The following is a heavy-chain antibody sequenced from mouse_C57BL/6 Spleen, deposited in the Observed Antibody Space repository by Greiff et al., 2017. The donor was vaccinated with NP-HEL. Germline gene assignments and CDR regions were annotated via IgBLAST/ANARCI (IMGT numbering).Heavy chain of an antibody. V-gene: IGHV1-54*01. CDR2: INPGSGGT. D-gene: IGHD1-1*01. CDR3: ARSGEITTLVANYAMDD. Sequence: QVQLKESGAELVRPGTSVKVSCKASGYAFTNYLIEWVKQRPGQGLAWIGVINPGSGGTNYNEKFKGKATLTADKSSSTAYMQLSSLTSEDSAVYFCARSGEITTLVANYAMDDWGQGTSVTVSS. CDR1: GYAFTNYL. J-gene: IGHJ4*01.